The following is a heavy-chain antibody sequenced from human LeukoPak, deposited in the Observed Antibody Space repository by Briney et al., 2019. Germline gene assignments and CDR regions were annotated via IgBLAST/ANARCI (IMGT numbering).Heavy chain of an antibody. CDR3: AKVRPSIAVAGTLDY. Sequence: GGSLRLSCAASGFTFSSYGMHWVRQAPGKGLEWVAVISYDGSNKYSADSVKGRFTISRDNSKNTLYLQMNSLRAEDTAVYYCAKVRPSIAVAGTLDYWGQGTLVTVSS. CDR2: ISYDGSNK. CDR1: GFTFSSYG. D-gene: IGHD6-19*01. J-gene: IGHJ4*02. V-gene: IGHV3-30*18.